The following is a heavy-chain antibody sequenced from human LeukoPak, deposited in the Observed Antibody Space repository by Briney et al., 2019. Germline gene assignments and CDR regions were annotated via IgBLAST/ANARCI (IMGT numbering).Heavy chain of an antibody. D-gene: IGHD2-15*01. Sequence: GGSLRLSCAASGFTFSSCWMHWVRQTPGKGLVWVSRINNDGSGTSYADSVKDRFTISRDNAKNSLYLQMNSLRAEDTALYYCAKASVVVAVRPSFDYWGQGTLVTVSS. CDR1: GFTFSSCW. CDR3: AKASVVVAVRPSFDY. V-gene: IGHV3-74*01. CDR2: INNDGSGT. J-gene: IGHJ4*02.